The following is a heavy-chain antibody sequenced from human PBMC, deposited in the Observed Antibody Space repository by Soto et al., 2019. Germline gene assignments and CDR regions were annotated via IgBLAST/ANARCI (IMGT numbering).Heavy chain of an antibody. V-gene: IGHV4-61*01. CDR2: IYYSGST. D-gene: IGHD1-26*01. Sequence: SETLSLTCTVSGGSVSSGSYYWSWIRQPPGKGLEWIGYIYYSGSTNYNPSLKSRVTISVDTSKNQFSLKLSSVTAADTAVYYCARDMAGANMNWGQGTLVTVSS. J-gene: IGHJ4*02. CDR3: ARDMAGANMN. CDR1: GGSVSSGSYY.